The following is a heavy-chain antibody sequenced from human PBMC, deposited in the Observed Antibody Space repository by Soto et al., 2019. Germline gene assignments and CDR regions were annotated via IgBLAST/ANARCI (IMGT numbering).Heavy chain of an antibody. Sequence: PGGSLRLSCAASGSTFSIYWMTWVRQAPGKGLEWVANIKEDGSEEYYVDSVKGRFTISRDNAKNSLYLRMNSLRVEDTAVYYCARASHWSSGYYHYYYAMDVWGQGTTVTVSS. V-gene: IGHV3-7*01. CDR1: GSTFSIYW. D-gene: IGHD3-22*01. CDR2: IKEDGSEE. CDR3: ARASHWSSGYYHYYYAMDV. J-gene: IGHJ6*02.